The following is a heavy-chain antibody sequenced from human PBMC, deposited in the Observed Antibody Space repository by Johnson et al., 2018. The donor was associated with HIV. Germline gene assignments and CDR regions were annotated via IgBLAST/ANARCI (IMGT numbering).Heavy chain of an antibody. CDR2: IRSSGSSI. CDR3: ARASTTVTTGDDAFDI. Sequence: QVQRVESGGGLVKPGGSLRLSCAASGFTFSDYYMSWIRQAPGKGLEWVSYIRSSGSSIYYADSVKGRFTISRDNAKSSLYLQMNGLRAEDTAVYYCARASTTVTTGDDAFDIWGQGTMVTVSS. J-gene: IGHJ3*02. V-gene: IGHV3-11*04. D-gene: IGHD4-17*01. CDR1: GFTFSDYY.